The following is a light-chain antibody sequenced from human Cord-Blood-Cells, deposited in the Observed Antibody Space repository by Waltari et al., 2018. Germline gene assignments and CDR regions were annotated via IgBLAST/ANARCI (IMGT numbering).Light chain of an antibody. Sequence: SYELTQPPSVSVSPGQTASITCSGDKVGDKYACWYQQKPGQSPVLVIYQDSKRPSGIPERFYGSNSGNTATLTISGTQAMDEADYYCQAWDSSTVVFGGGTKLTVL. CDR2: QDS. CDR3: QAWDSSTVV. J-gene: IGLJ2*01. V-gene: IGLV3-1*01. CDR1: KVGDKY.